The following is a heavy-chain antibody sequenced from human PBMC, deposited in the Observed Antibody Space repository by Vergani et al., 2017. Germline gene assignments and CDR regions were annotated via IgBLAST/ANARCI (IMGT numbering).Heavy chain of an antibody. D-gene: IGHD3-10*01. CDR2: IIPVFGTA. CDR1: GGTFSSYV. CDR3: ARQRELYYFDY. J-gene: IGHJ4*02. V-gene: IGHV1-69*18. Sequence: QVQLVQSGAEVKKPGSSVKVSCKASGGTFSSYVISWVRQAPGQGLEWMGRIIPVFGTATYAQKFQGRVTITADESKSTAYMELSSLGSGDTALYYCARQRELYYFDYWGQGTLVTVSS.